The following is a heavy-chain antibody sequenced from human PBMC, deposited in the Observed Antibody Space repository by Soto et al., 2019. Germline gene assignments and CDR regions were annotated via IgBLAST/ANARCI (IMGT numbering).Heavy chain of an antibody. J-gene: IGHJ4*02. CDR2: VSGSGGGT. D-gene: IGHD3-16*02. CDR1: GFSLNSYA. V-gene: IGHV3-23*01. Sequence: GGSLRLSCAASGFSLNSYAMGWVRQAPGKGLEWVSVVSGSGGGTYYADSVKGRFTISRDNSKNTLYLQMNSLRAEDTAVYYCAKRPSYDYIWGSYHYFDYWGQGTLVTVSS. CDR3: AKRPSYDYIWGSYHYFDY.